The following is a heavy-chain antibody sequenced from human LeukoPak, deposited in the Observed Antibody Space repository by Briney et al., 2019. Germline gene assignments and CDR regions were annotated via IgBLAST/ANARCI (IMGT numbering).Heavy chain of an antibody. D-gene: IGHD4-11*01. CDR2: INSDGSSI. CDR1: GFTLSSYW. J-gene: IGHJ4*02. Sequence: GGSLRLSCAASGFTLSSYWMHWVRQAPGKGLVWVSRINSDGSSINYADFVKGRFTISRDNAKNTLYLQMNSLRAEDTAVYCCARMTAYRPFDCWGQGTLVTVSS. CDR3: ARMTAYRPFDC. V-gene: IGHV3-74*01.